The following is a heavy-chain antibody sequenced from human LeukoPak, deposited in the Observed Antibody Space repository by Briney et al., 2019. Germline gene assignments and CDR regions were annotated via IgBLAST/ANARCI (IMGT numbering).Heavy chain of an antibody. CDR2: IYSSGTT. Sequence: SETLSLTCTVSSGSISVYYWSWIRQSPGKGLEWIGYIYSSGTTNYNPSLKSRVTISVDSSKNQFSLRLNSVTAADTAVSYCAGGGGSDHQYNCFDPWGQGALVLVSS. J-gene: IGHJ5*02. CDR3: AGGGGSDHQYNCFDP. V-gene: IGHV4-59*01. D-gene: IGHD2-21*02. CDR1: SGSISVYY.